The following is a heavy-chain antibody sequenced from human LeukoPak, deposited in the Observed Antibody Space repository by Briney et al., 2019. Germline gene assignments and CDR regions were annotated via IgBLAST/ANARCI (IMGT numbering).Heavy chain of an antibody. D-gene: IGHD3-3*01. CDR1: GFTFSAYV. V-gene: IGHV3-33*01. J-gene: IGHJ4*02. Sequence: PGGSLRLSCAASGFTFSAYVIHWVRQAPGKGLEWVAVIWYDGTNKYYADSVKGRFTISRDNSKNSLYLQMSSLRAEDTAVYYCARVPGGLEWADFDYWGQGTLVTVSS. CDR2: IWYDGTNK. CDR3: ARVPGGLEWADFDY.